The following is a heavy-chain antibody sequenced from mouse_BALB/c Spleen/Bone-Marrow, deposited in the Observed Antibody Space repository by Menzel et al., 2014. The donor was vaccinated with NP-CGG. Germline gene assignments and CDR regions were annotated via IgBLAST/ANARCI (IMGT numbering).Heavy chain of an antibody. D-gene: IGHD3-2*01. J-gene: IGHJ3*01. Sequence: QVQLKESGPELVKPGALVKISCKASGYTFTSYDINWVKQRPGRGLEWIGWIYPGDGSTKYNEKFKGKATLTADKSSSTAYMQLSSLTSENSAVYFCARSGDSSGYGFAYWGQGTLVTVSA. V-gene: IGHV1S56*01. CDR2: IYPGDGST. CDR1: GYTFTSYD. CDR3: ARSGDSSGYGFAY.